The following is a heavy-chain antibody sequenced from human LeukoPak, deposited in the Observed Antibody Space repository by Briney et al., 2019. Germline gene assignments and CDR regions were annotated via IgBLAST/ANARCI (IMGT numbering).Heavy chain of an antibody. CDR1: GFTFSDYF. V-gene: IGHV3-11*06. CDR3: ARIDYYYGMDV. J-gene: IGHJ6*02. CDR2: ITTGGYT. Sequence: AGGSLGLSCAASGFTFSDYFMTWIRQAPGKGLEWLSYITTGGYTNYADSVKGRFTISRDNAKNSLYLQMSSLRAEDTAVYFCARIDYYYGMDVWGQGTTVTVSS.